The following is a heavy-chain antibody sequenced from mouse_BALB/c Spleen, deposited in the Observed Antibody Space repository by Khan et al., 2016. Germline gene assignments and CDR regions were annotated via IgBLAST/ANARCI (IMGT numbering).Heavy chain of an antibody. CDR1: GFTFSVFG. J-gene: IGHJ4*01. CDR3: ARLTPYAMDY. D-gene: IGHD4-1*01. Sequence: EVELVESGGGLVQPGGSRKLSCAASGFTFSVFGIHWVRQAPEKGLEWVAYISGGSSTIYYADTVKGRFTISRAHPKNTLFLQMTSLRSEDTAVYYCARLTPYAMDYWGQGTSVTVSS. CDR2: ISGGSSTI. V-gene: IGHV5-17*02.